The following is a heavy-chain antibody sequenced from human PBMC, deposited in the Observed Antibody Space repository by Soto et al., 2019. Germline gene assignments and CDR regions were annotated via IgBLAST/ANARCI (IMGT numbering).Heavy chain of an antibody. CDR2: ISSSSSTI. CDR1: GFTFSSYS. J-gene: IGHJ6*03. Sequence: GGSLRLSCAASGFTFSSYSMNWVRQAPGKGLEWVSYISSSSSTIYYADSVKGRFTISRDNAKNSLYLQMNSLRAEDTAVYYCARDSYYYLSLYYYYYMDVWGKGTTVTVSS. V-gene: IGHV3-48*01. D-gene: IGHD3-10*01. CDR3: ARDSYYYLSLYYYYYMDV.